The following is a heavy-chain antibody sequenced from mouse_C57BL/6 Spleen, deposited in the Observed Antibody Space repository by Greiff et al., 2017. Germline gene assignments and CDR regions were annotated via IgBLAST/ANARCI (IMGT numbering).Heavy chain of an antibody. D-gene: IGHD3-3*01. V-gene: IGHV1-18*01. CDR1: GYTFTDYN. CDR3: ARRGTRGYFDV. J-gene: IGHJ1*03. Sequence: VQLQQSGPELVKPGASVKIPCKASGYTFTDYNMAWVKQSHGKSLEWIGDINPNNGGTIYNQKFKGKATLTVDKSSSTAYMELRSLTSEDTAVYYCARRGTRGYFDVWGTGTTVTVSS. CDR2: INPNNGGT.